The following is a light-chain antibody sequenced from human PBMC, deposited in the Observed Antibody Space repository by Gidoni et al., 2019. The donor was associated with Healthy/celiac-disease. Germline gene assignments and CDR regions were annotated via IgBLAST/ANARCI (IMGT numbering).Light chain of an antibody. V-gene: IGKV3-20*01. CDR2: GAS. CDR3: QHYGSSPQT. CDR1: QSVSSSY. Sequence: DIVLTQSPGTLSLSPGERATLSCRASQSVSSSYLACYQQKPGQAPRLLIYGASSRATGIPDRFSGSGSGTDFTLPISRLEPDDFAVYYCQHYGSSPQTFGQGTKVEIK. J-gene: IGKJ1*01.